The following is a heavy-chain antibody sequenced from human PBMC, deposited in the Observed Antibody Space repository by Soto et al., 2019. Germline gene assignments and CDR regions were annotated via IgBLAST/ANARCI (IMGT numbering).Heavy chain of an antibody. Sequence: QVHLQESGPGLVKPSETLSLTCTISGSSITNYQWSWIRQPPGKGLEWIGHVYYSASANYNPTLKSRGTISIDTSKGQFSLNLGSVTAAATAVYFCARHAGSLGYWGQGTRVTVSS. CDR1: GSSITNYQ. D-gene: IGHD2-2*03. CDR2: VYYSASA. V-gene: IGHV4-59*08. J-gene: IGHJ4*02. CDR3: ARHAGSLGY.